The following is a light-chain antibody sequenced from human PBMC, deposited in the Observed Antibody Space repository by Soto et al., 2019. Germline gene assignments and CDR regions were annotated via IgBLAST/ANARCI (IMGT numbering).Light chain of an antibody. Sequence: DIQMTQSPSSVSASVGDRVTITCRASQGINSWLAWYQQKPGKAPKLLISAASSLQSRVPPRFSGSGSGADFTLTISSLQPEDFGTYYWQLAYNVPFTFGGGTKVEIK. CDR3: QLAYNVPFT. J-gene: IGKJ4*01. CDR1: QGINSW. CDR2: AAS. V-gene: IGKV1D-12*01.